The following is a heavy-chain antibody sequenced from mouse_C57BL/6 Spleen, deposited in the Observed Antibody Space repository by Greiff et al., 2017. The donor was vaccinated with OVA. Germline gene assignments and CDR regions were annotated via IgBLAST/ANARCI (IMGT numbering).Heavy chain of an antibody. Sequence: VQLQQPGAELVRPGSSVKLSCKASGYTFTSYWMHWVKQRPIQGLEWIGNIDPSDSETHYNQKFKDKATLTVDKSSSTAYMQLSSLTSEDSAVYYCARFGNYQYFDVWGTGTTVTVSS. J-gene: IGHJ1*03. D-gene: IGHD2-1*01. CDR3: ARFGNYQYFDV. V-gene: IGHV1-52*01. CDR2: IDPSDSET. CDR1: GYTFTSYW.